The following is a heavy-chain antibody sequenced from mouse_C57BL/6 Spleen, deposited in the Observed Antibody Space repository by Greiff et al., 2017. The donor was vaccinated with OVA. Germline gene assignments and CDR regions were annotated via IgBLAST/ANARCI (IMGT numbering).Heavy chain of an antibody. CDR1: GFTFSDYY. V-gene: IGHV5-16*01. CDR3: ARAPYDYDFDY. J-gene: IGHJ2*01. D-gene: IGHD2-4*01. CDR2: INYDGSST. Sequence: EVQVVVSEGGLVQPGSSMKLSCTASGFTFSDYYMAWVRQVPEKGLEWVANINYDGSSTYYLDSLKSRFIISRDNAKNILYLQMSSLKSEDTATYYCARAPYDYDFDYWGQGTTLTVSS.